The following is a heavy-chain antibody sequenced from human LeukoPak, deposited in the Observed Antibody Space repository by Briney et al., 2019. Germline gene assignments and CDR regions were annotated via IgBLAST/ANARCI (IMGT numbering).Heavy chain of an antibody. Sequence: GGSLRLSCVASGFTFRSYGIHWVRQAPGKGLEWVAFIRYDGSNKYYADSVKGRFTISRDNSKNTLYLQMNSLRAEDTAVYYCAILWFGELFSFDYWGQGTLVTVSS. V-gene: IGHV3-30*02. CDR1: GFTFRSYG. J-gene: IGHJ4*02. CDR2: IRYDGSNK. D-gene: IGHD3-10*01. CDR3: AILWFGELFSFDY.